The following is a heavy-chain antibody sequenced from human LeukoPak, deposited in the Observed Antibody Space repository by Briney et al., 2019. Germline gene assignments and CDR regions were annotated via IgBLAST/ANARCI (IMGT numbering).Heavy chain of an antibody. CDR2: ISSSSSYI. J-gene: IGHJ6*03. CDR3: ARDPHEFRDGYNSLYYYYYMDV. CDR1: GFTFSSYS. V-gene: IGHV3-21*01. D-gene: IGHD5-24*01. Sequence: GGSLRLSCAASGFTFSSYSMNWVRQAPGKGLEWVSSISSSSSYIYYADSVKGRFTISKDNAKNSLYLQMNSLRAEDTAVYYCARDPHEFRDGYNSLYYYYYMDVWGKGTTVTVSS.